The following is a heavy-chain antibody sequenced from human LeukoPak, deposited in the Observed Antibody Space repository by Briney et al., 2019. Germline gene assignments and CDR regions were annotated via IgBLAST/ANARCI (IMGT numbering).Heavy chain of an antibody. D-gene: IGHD2/OR15-2a*01. CDR2: ISGSGDVT. J-gene: IGHJ6*03. Sequence: PGGSLRLSCAASGFTFSNYAMSWVRQAPGKGLEWVSAISGSGDVTYYADSVKGRFTISRDNSKNTLYVQMNSLRAEDTAVYYCAKDLFRGRTYPIVRNYYYYMDVWGKGTTVTVFS. CDR3: AKDLFRGRTYPIVRNYYYYMDV. CDR1: GFTFSNYA. V-gene: IGHV3-23*01.